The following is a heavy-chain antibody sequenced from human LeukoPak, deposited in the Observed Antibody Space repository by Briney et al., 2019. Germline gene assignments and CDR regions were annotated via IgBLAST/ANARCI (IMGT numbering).Heavy chain of an antibody. CDR3: ARGRVSSSTWYSTYYYYFYMDV. CDR2: IYYSGST. V-gene: IGHV4-59*01. J-gene: IGHJ6*03. CDR1: GGSMRSNY. Sequence: SETLSLTCTVSGGSMRSNYWFWIRQSPGKGLEWIGDIYYSGSTNFKPSLNGRVSISRDTTNNLFSLRLRSVTAADTAVYFCARGRVSSSTWYSTYYYYFYMDVWGKGTTVTVSS. D-gene: IGHD1-1*01.